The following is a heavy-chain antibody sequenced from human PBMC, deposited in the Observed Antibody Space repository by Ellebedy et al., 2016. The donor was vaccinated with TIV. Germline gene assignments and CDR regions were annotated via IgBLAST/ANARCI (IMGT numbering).Heavy chain of an antibody. D-gene: IGHD1-1*01. J-gene: IGHJ3*01. CDR2: VYYSGST. CDR3: ARPPVPANFDAFDV. CDR1: GGSISRSGYY. V-gene: IGHV4-39*01. Sequence: SETLSLTCTVFGGSISRSGYYWGWIRQPPGKGLAWIGSVYYSGSTYYNPSLKSRVTMSADTSKNQFSLKLNSVTAADTAVYCCARPPVPANFDAFDVWGQGTRVTVSS.